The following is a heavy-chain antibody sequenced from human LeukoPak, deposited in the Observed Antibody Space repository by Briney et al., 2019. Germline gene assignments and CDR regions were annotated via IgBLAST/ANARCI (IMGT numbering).Heavy chain of an antibody. CDR3: AKRYCTGASCSFFDY. D-gene: IGHD2-15*01. CDR1: GFTFSSYA. J-gene: IGHJ4*02. CDR2: ISYDGSNK. Sequence: PGGSLRLSCAASGFTFSSYAMHWVRQAPGKGLEWVAVISYDGSNKYYADSVKGRFTISRDNSKNTLYLQMNSLRAEDTAVYYCAKRYCTGASCSFFDYWGQGTLVTVSS. V-gene: IGHV3-30*01.